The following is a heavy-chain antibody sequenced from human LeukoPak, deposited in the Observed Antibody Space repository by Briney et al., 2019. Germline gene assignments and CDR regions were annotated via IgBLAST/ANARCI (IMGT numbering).Heavy chain of an antibody. CDR3: ARVNHWFDP. CDR1: GGSISSGGYS. CDR2: IYHSGST. Sequence: PSETLSLTCAVSGGSISSGGYSWSWLRQPPGKGLEWIGYIYHSGSTYYNPSLKSRVTISVDRSKNQFSLKLSSVTAADTAVYYCARVNHWFDPWGQGTLVTVSS. J-gene: IGHJ5*02. V-gene: IGHV4-30-2*01.